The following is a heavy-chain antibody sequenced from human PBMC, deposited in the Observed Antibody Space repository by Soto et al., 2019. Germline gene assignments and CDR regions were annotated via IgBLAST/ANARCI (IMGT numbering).Heavy chain of an antibody. CDR2: IIPIFGTA. J-gene: IGHJ4*02. D-gene: IGHD4-4*01. CDR1: GGTFSSYA. CDR3: ARGWGVYDYSPFDY. V-gene: IGHV1-69*12. Sequence: QVQLVQSGAEVKKPGSSVKVSCKASGGTFSSYAISWVRQAPGQGLEWMGGIIPIFGTADYAQKFQGRVTITADETTRTAYIGVRRLGSEDTGVYYWARGWGVYDYSPFDYWGQGTLVTVSS.